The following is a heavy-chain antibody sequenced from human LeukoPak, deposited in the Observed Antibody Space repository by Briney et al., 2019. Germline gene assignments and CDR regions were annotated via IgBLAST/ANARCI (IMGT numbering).Heavy chain of an antibody. CDR3: AKDLSSGYPYYFDY. CDR2: ISGSGGST. V-gene: IGHV3-23*01. CDR1: GFSFSNYA. J-gene: IGHJ4*02. Sequence: HPGGSLRLSCAASGFSFSNYAMSWVRQAPGKGLEWVSGISGSGGSTYYADSVKGRFTISRDNTKNTLYLQMNSLRAEDKAVDYCAKDLSSGYPYYFDYWGQGTLVTVSS. D-gene: IGHD3-22*01.